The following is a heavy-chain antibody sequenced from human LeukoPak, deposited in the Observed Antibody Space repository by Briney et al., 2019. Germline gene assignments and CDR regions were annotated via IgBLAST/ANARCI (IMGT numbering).Heavy chain of an antibody. Sequence: GGSLILSCAASGFTFSSYAMSWVRQAPGKGLEWVSAISSSGGSTYYADSVKGRFTISRDNSKNTLYLQMNSLRAEDTAVYYCAKRYYYDNSGLWDSWGQGTLVRVSS. D-gene: IGHD3-22*01. CDR3: AKRYYYDNSGLWDS. CDR1: GFTFSSYA. J-gene: IGHJ4*02. CDR2: ISSSGGST. V-gene: IGHV3-23*01.